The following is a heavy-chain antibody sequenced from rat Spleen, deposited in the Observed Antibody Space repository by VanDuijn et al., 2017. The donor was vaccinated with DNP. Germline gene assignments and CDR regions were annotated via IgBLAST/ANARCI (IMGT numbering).Heavy chain of an antibody. CDR3: NRNEFGQPGVY. CDR1: GFSLTSYN. J-gene: IGHJ2*01. CDR2: IWSGGNT. Sequence: QVQLKESGPGLVQPSRTLSLTCTVSGFSLTSYNVHWVRQPPGKGLEWMGVIWSGGNTDYNSALKTRLSISRDTSESRVFLTVTSLQTEDTGIYYCNRNEFGQPGVYWGQGVMVTVSS. V-gene: IGHV2S13*01. D-gene: IGHD1-4*01.